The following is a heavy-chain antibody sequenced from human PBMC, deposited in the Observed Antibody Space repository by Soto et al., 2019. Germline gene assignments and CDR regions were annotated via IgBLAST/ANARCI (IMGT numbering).Heavy chain of an antibody. CDR1: GGSIRSGGYY. D-gene: IGHD2-2*01. CDR2: IYYSGST. V-gene: IGHV4-31*02. CDR3: ARENQTMGFDI. J-gene: IGHJ3*02. Sequence: LCGGSIRSGGYYWSWIRQHPGKGLEWIGYIYYSGSTYYNPSLKSRVTISVDTSKNQFSLKLSSVTAADTAVYYCARENQTMGFDIWGQGTMVTVSS.